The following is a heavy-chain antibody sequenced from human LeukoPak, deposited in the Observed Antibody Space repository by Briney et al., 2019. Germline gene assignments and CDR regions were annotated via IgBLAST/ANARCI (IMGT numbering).Heavy chain of an antibody. D-gene: IGHD5-12*01. Sequence: GESLKISCKGSGYSFTSYWIGWVRQMPGKGLEWMGIIYPGDSDTSYSPSFQGQVTISADKSISTAYLQWSSLKASDTAMYYCARWADYSGYDSSFDYWGQGTLVTVSS. V-gene: IGHV5-51*01. CDR2: IYPGDSDT. CDR1: GYSFTSYW. CDR3: ARWADYSGYDSSFDY. J-gene: IGHJ4*02.